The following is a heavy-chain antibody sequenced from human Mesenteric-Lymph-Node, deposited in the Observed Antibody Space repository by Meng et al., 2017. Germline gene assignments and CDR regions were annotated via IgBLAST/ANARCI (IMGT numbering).Heavy chain of an antibody. Sequence: SQTLSLTCGISGDSVSTNSAAWNWIRQSPSRGREWLGRTYYRSKWYNGYAVSVKSRITINSNTSKNQFSLQLNSVTPEDTAVYYCASETVWWGSHGGLGDWGQGTLVTVSS. V-gene: IGHV6-1*01. CDR1: GDSVSTNSAA. CDR2: TYYRSKWYN. D-gene: IGHD2-15*01. J-gene: IGHJ4*02. CDR3: ASETVWWGSHGGLGD.